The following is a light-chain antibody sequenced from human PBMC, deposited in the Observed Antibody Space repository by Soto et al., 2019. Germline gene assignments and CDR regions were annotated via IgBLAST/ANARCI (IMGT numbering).Light chain of an antibody. J-gene: IGKJ1*01. CDR1: QSVSSS. CDR3: QQYKNWLTWT. V-gene: IGKV3-15*01. CDR2: GAS. Sequence: EIVMTQSPATLSVSPGERATLSCRASQSVSSSLAWYQHKPGQAPRLLIYGASTRATGIPARFSGSGSGTEFTLTLSSLQSEDLAVYYCQQYKNWLTWTFGQGTKVEI.